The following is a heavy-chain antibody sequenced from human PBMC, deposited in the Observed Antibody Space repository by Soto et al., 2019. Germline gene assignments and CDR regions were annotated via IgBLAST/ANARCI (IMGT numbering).Heavy chain of an antibody. D-gene: IGHD3-22*01. Sequence: SXRVSYRASGYTXTRYGSSWVRQAPGQGLEWMGWISAYNGNTNSAQKLKGRVTMTKDTSTSTAYMELRSLRSDDTAVYYRARVADYYDSSGYNQNWFDPWGQGTLGTVSS. J-gene: IGHJ5*02. V-gene: IGHV1-18*04. CDR2: ISAYNGNT. CDR3: ARVADYYDSSGYNQNWFDP. CDR1: GYTXTRYG.